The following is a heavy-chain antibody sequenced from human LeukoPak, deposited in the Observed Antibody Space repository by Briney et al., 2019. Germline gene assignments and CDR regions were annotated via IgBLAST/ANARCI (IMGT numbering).Heavy chain of an antibody. CDR2: ISSDESDK. D-gene: IGHD6-19*01. V-gene: IGHV3-30-3*01. CDR3: ARDISGWYSGGYFRMDV. Sequence: GGSLRLSCAASGFTSSNYAMHWVRQAPGKGLEWVAFISSDESDKHYADSVKGRFTISRDNSKNTLYLQMNSLRAEDTAVYYCARDISGWYSGGYFRMDVWGQGTTVTVSS. CDR1: GFTSSNYA. J-gene: IGHJ6*02.